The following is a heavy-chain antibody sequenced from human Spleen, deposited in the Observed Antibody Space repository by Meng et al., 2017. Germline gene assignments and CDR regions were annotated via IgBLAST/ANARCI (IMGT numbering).Heavy chain of an antibody. CDR2: INPNSGGT. CDR1: GYTFTGYY. CDR3: ARDDSSGYSFDY. Sequence: ASVKVSCKASGYTFTGYYMHWVRQAPGQGLEWMGRINPNSGGTNYAQKFQGRVTMTRDTSISTAYMELSSLRSEDTAVYYCARDDSSGYSFDYWGQGTLVTVSS. J-gene: IGHJ4*02. D-gene: IGHD3-22*01. V-gene: IGHV1-2*06.